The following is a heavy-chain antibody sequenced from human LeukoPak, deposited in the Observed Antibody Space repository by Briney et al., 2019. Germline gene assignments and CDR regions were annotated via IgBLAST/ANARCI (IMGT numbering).Heavy chain of an antibody. Sequence: GGSLRLSCAASGFTFSDHYMDWFRQAPGKGLEWVSSISSSSSYIYYADSVKGRFTISRDNAKNSLYLQMNSLRAEDTAVYYCARVFTMVRGVTDYWGQGTLVTVSS. V-gene: IGHV3-21*01. CDR2: ISSSSSYI. CDR1: GFTFSDHY. D-gene: IGHD3-10*01. J-gene: IGHJ4*02. CDR3: ARVFTMVRGVTDY.